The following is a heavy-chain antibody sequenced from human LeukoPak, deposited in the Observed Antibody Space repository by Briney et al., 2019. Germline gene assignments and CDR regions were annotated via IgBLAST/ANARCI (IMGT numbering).Heavy chain of an antibody. V-gene: IGHV3-15*01. CDR3: TPGPFGVAWRYYHYMDV. Sequence: GGSLRLSCAASGFTFSNAWMTWVRQAPGKGLEWVGRIKSKANGGTTDYAAPVKGRFTISRDDSKNTLYLQMNSLKIEDTAVYSSTPGPFGVAWRYYHYMDVWGKGTTVTVSS. CDR1: GFTFSNAW. CDR2: IKSKANGGTT. J-gene: IGHJ6*03. D-gene: IGHD3-3*01.